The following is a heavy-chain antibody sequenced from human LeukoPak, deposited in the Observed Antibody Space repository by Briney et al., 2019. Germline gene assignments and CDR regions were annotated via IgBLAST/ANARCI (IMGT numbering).Heavy chain of an antibody. Sequence: PGGSLRISCAASLFTFSSYAMTRVRQAPGKGLELVSTINPSGGDTYYADSVRGRFTISRDNSKKTLYLQIDSLRAEDTAVYYCAKAYNYGSGSYYSFFDNWGQGTLVTVSS. V-gene: IGHV3-23*01. J-gene: IGHJ4*02. CDR1: LFTFSSYA. D-gene: IGHD3-10*01. CDR3: AKAYNYGSGSYYSFFDN. CDR2: INPSGGDT.